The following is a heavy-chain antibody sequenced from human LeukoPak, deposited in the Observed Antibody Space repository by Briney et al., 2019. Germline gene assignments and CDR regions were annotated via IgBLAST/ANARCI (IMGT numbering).Heavy chain of an antibody. Sequence: TSETLYLTCNVTGGSISSSNYYWGWIRQPPRKGLEWIGSIYYSGSTYYNSSLKSRVTISVDTSKNQFSLKLSSVTAADTAVYYCARRFPAHYFDYWGQGTLVTVSS. J-gene: IGHJ4*02. CDR1: GGSISSSNYY. CDR3: ARRFPAHYFDY. CDR2: IYYSGST. V-gene: IGHV4-39*01. D-gene: IGHD6-25*01.